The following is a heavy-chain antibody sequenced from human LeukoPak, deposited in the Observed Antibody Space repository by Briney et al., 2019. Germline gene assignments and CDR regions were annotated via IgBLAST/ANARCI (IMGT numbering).Heavy chain of an antibody. CDR2: IKQDGIER. J-gene: IGHJ4*02. CDR3: ARRRCTSTSCFADY. D-gene: IGHD2-2*01. V-gene: IGHV3-7*01. Sequence: GGSLRLSCAASGFTFSSYWMSWVRQAPGKGLEWVANIKQDGIERYYVESVKGRFTISRDNAKKSLYLKMHSLRAEDPAVYYCARRRCTSTSCFADYWGQGTLVTVSS. CDR1: GFTFSSYW.